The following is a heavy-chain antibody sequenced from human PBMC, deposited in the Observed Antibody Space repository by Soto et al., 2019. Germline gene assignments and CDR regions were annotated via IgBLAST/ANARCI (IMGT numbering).Heavy chain of an antibody. D-gene: IGHD2-21*01. CDR3: ATVPPRIVVVLAEFPT. CDR1: GGSISGYY. J-gene: IGHJ4*02. CDR2: IYHTGIT. Sequence: SETLSLTCTVSGGSISGYYWSWIRQSPGKGLEWIGEIYHTGITKYNPSLKSRVSMSIDKSNNQFSLKLTSVTAADTAIYYCATVPPRIVVVLAEFPTWGQGTQVTVSS. V-gene: IGHV4-59*12.